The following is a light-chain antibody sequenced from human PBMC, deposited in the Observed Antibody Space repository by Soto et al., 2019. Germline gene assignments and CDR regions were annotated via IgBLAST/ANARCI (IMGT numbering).Light chain of an antibody. Sequence: QSVLTQPPSASGTPGQRVTISCSGSSSNIGSNTVNWYQQLPGTAPKLLIYTNNQRPSGVPDRFSGSKSGTSASLAISGLQSEDEAAYYCAAWDDSFNGNVFGTGTKVTVL. CDR1: SSNIGSNT. CDR3: AAWDDSFNGNV. J-gene: IGLJ1*01. V-gene: IGLV1-44*01. CDR2: TNN.